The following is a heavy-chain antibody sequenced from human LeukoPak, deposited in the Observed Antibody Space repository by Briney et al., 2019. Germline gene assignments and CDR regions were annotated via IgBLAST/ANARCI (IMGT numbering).Heavy chain of an antibody. D-gene: IGHD3-10*01. CDR3: ARDRRGSGTYFGYYYYGMDV. Sequence: SETLSLTCTVSGGSISSYYWSWIRQPAGKGLEWIGCIYTSGSTNYNPSLKSRVTISVDTSKNQFSLKLSSVTAADTAVYYCARDRRGSGTYFGYYYYGMDVWGQGTTVTVSS. CDR1: GGSISSYY. V-gene: IGHV4-4*07. J-gene: IGHJ6*02. CDR2: IYTSGST.